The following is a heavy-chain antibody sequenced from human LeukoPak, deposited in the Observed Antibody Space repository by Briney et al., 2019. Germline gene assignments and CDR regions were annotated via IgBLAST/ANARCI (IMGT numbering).Heavy chain of an antibody. CDR2: IYPGDSDT. D-gene: IGHD3-16*01. CDR1: GYSFTNYW. CDR3: ARCRGLDHGGSDY. J-gene: IGHJ4*02. Sequence: GESLKISCKGSGYSFTNYWIVWVRRMPGEGLEWMGIIYPGDSDTRYSPSFQGQVTISADKSISTAYLQWSSLKASDTAMYYCARCRGLDHGGSDYWGQGTLVTVSS. V-gene: IGHV5-51*01.